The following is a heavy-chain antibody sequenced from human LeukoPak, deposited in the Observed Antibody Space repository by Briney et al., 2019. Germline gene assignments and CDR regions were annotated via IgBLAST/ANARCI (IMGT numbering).Heavy chain of an antibody. CDR1: GDSISTSKSY. Sequence: SETLSLTCTVSGDSISTSKSYWGWIRQPPLKGLEWIGSIYYTGNTYYNASLESRVTISVDTSKNQFSLRLSSVTAADTAVYYCARVSGQFYFYYYMDVWGKGTTVTISS. J-gene: IGHJ6*03. CDR2: IYYTGNT. CDR3: ARVSGQFYFYYYMDV. D-gene: IGHD6-19*01. V-gene: IGHV4-39*01.